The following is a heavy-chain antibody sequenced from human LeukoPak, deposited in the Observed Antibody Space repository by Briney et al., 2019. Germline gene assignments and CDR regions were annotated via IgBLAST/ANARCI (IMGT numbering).Heavy chain of an antibody. Sequence: SVQVSCKASGGTFSSYAISWVRQAPGQGLEWMGGIIPIFGTANYAQKFQGRVTITADESTSTAYMELSSLRSEDTAVYYCASLGTRYYYDSSGYYYPHWYFDLWGRGTLVTVSS. J-gene: IGHJ2*01. CDR3: ASLGTRYYYDSSGYYYPHWYFDL. V-gene: IGHV1-69*13. CDR2: IIPIFGTA. D-gene: IGHD3-22*01. CDR1: GGTFSSYA.